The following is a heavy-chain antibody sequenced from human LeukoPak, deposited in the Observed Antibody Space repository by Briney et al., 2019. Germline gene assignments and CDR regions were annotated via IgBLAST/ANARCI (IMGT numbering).Heavy chain of an antibody. V-gene: IGHV1-46*01. CDR2: INHSGGST. Sequence: ASVKVSCKASGYTFTSYYMHWVRQAPGQGLEWMGIINHSGGSTSYAQKFQGRVTMTRDMSTSTVYVELSSLRSEDTAVYYCARVGYSYGYFDYWGQGTLVTVSS. D-gene: IGHD5-18*01. J-gene: IGHJ4*02. CDR1: GYTFTSYY. CDR3: ARVGYSYGYFDY.